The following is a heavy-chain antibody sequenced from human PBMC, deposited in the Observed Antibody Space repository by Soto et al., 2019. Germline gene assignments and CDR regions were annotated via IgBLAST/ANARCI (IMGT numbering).Heavy chain of an antibody. D-gene: IGHD2-2*01. J-gene: IGHJ4*02. CDR1: GLTFRSYW. CDR2: INTDGSVA. V-gene: IGHV3-74*03. Sequence: EVQLVESGGGLVQPGESLRLSCAASGLTFRSYWMHWVRQAPGKGLVWVSRINTDGSVAMYVDSVKGRFTISRDNAKNTLHLHMNSLRAEDTAVYYCVRAMQLWRLDSWGLGTLVSVSS. CDR3: VRAMQLWRLDS.